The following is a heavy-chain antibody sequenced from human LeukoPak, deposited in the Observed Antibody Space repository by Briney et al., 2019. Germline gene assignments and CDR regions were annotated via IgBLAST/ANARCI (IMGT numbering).Heavy chain of an antibody. D-gene: IGHD1-1*01. CDR1: GFTFSTYS. V-gene: IGHV3-7*01. CDR2: IKLDGSEK. J-gene: IGHJ4*02. CDR3: VREASAYTLDY. Sequence: PGGSLRLSCAASGFTFSTYSMNWVRQAPGKGLEWVADIKLDGSEKYYVDSVKGRFIISRDNAKNSLYLQMNSLRAEDTAVYYCVREASAYTLDYWGQGTLVTVSS.